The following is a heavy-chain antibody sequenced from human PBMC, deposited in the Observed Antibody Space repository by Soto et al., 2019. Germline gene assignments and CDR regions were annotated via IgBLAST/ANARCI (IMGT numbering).Heavy chain of an antibody. J-gene: IGHJ4*02. CDR2: IKQDGSEK. Sequence: GGSLRLSCAASGFTFSSYWMSWVRQAPGKGLEWVANIKQDGSEKYYVDSVKGRFTISRDNAKNSLYLQMNSLRAEDTAVYYCARDPTTVVTPEYFDYRGQGTLVTVSS. CDR3: ARDPTTVVTPEYFDY. D-gene: IGHD4-17*01. CDR1: GFTFSSYW. V-gene: IGHV3-7*01.